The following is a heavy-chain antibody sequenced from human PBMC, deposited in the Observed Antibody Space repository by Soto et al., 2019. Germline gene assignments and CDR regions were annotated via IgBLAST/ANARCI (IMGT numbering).Heavy chain of an antibody. V-gene: IGHV4-34*01. CDR3: ARAPELEKKTKFDFDY. Sequence: SETLSLTCAVYGGSFSGYYWSWIRQPPGKGLEWIGEINHSGSTNYNPSLKSRVTISVDTSKNQFSLKLSSVTAADTAVYYCARAPELEKKTKFDFDYWGQGTLVTVSS. CDR2: INHSGST. J-gene: IGHJ4*02. D-gene: IGHD1-1*01. CDR1: GGSFSGYY.